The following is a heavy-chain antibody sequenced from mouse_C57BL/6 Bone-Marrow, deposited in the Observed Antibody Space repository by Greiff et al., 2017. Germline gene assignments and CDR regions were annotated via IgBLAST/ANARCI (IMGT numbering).Heavy chain of an antibody. CDR3: ARGPLDY. CDR2: ISDGGSYT. J-gene: IGHJ4*01. CDR1: GFTFSSYA. Sequence: EVQLQESGGGLVKPGGSLKLSCAASGFTFSSYAMSWVRQTPEKRLEWVATISDGGSYTYSPDNVKGRFTISRDNAKNNLYLQMSHLKSEDTAMYYCARGPLDYWGQGTSVTVSS. V-gene: IGHV5-4*01.